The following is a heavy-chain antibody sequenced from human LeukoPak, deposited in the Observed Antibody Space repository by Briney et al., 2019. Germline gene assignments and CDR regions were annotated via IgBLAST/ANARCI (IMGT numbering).Heavy chain of an antibody. D-gene: IGHD2-2*01. V-gene: IGHV3-49*04. Sequence: PGRSLRLSCTASGFTFGDYAMSWVRQAPGKGLEWVGFIRSKAYGGTTEYAAPVKGRFTISRDDSKSIAYLQMNSLKTEDTAVYYCTREKIVVVPAATYYYYGMDVWGQGTTVTVSS. CDR3: TREKIVVVPAATYYYYGMDV. CDR1: GFTFGDYA. J-gene: IGHJ6*02. CDR2: IRSKAYGGTT.